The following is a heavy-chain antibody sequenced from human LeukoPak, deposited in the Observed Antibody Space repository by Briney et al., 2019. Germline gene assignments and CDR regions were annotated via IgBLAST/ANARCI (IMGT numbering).Heavy chain of an antibody. CDR2: ISYDGSNK. D-gene: IGHD3-9*01. Sequence: PGRSLRLSCAASGFTFSSYAMHWVRQAPGKGLEWVAVISYDGSNKYYADSVKGRFTISRDNSKNTLYLHMNSLRAEDTARYYCAKVVLVGYDFVTGYYYFDYWGQGTLVTVSS. V-gene: IGHV3-30*04. CDR1: GFTFSSYA. J-gene: IGHJ4*02. CDR3: AKVVLVGYDFVTGYYYFDY.